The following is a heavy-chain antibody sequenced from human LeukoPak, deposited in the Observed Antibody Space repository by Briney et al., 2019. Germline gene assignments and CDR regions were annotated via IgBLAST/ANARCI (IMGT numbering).Heavy chain of an antibody. Sequence: ASVKVSCKASGYTFTNYYMHWVRQAPGQGLEWMGRINPNGGGTNYAQKFQGRVTMTRDTSITTAYMELSGLRSDDTAVYYCARVETYYFTPWGQGTLVTVSS. V-gene: IGHV1-2*06. CDR1: GYTFTNYY. CDR3: ARVETYYFTP. D-gene: IGHD3-10*01. J-gene: IGHJ5*02. CDR2: INPNGGGT.